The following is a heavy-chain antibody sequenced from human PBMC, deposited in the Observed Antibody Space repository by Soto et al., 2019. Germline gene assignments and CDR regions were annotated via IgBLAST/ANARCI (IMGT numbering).Heavy chain of an antibody. J-gene: IGHJ4*02. CDR1: GGSISSSSYY. CDR2: IYYSGST. D-gene: IGHD5-18*01. CDR3: ARRHIQLWLFDY. Sequence: SETLSLTCTVSGGSISSSSYYWGWIRQPPGKGPEWIGSIYYSGSTYYNPSLKSRVTISVDTSKNQFSLKLSSVTAADTAVYYCARRHIQLWLFDYWGQGTLVTVSS. V-gene: IGHV4-39*01.